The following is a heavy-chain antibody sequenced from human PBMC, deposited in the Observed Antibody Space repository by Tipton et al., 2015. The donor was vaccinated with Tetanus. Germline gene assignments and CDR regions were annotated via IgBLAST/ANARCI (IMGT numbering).Heavy chain of an antibody. D-gene: IGHD2-8*02. Sequence: VQLVQSGGEVKKPGESLKISCKGSRYIFNNYWIGWVRQKHGKGLEWMVIIYLGDSDTRYSPYFQGQGTISVEKSFNTAYLQWSGLKASDTSMFYWARALCTEGVCNFDFWGQGALVTFAS. CDR3: ARALCTEGVCNFDF. CDR1: RYIFNNYW. V-gene: IGHV5-51*01. J-gene: IGHJ4*02. CDR2: IYLGDSDT.